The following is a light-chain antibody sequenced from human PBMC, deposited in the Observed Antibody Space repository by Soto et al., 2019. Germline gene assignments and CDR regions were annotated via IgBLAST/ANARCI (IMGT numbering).Light chain of an antibody. Sequence: EFVLTQSPGTLSLSPGERATLSCRASQSVSSSYLAWYRQKPGQAPRLLIYDASSRATGIPDRFSGSGSGTDFTLTISRLEPEDFAVYYCQHFDSSLYTFGQGTSLEIK. CDR2: DAS. V-gene: IGKV3-20*01. CDR3: QHFDSSLYT. CDR1: QSVSSSY. J-gene: IGKJ2*01.